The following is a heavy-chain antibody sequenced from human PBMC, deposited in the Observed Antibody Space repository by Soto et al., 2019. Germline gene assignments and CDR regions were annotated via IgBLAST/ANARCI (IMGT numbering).Heavy chain of an antibody. Sequence: TGGSLRLSCAASGFSVTTNYMIWVRQAPGKGLEWVSVIYTNGGTLYANSVKGRFTISRDNSKNTLYLQMNSLRAEDTAIYYCAKEKVFGVKSPWRDYWGQGILVTVSS. CDR3: AKEKVFGVKSPWRDY. J-gene: IGHJ4*02. V-gene: IGHV3-53*01. CDR2: IYTNGGT. D-gene: IGHD3-3*01. CDR1: GFSVTTNY.